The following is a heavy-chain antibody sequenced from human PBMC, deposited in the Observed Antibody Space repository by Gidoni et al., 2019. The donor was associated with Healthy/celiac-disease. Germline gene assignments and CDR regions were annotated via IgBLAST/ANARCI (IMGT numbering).Heavy chain of an antibody. J-gene: IGHJ4*02. CDR2: IVPILGIA. CDR1: GGTFSSYA. D-gene: IGHD3-10*01. Sequence: QVQLVQSGAEVKKPGSSVKVSCKASGGTFSSYAISWVRQAPGQGLELMGRIVPILGIANYAQKFQGRVTITADKSTSTAYMELSSLRSEDTAVYYCASQGGSGSYSADYWGQGTLVTVSS. CDR3: ASQGGSGSYSADY. V-gene: IGHV1-69*04.